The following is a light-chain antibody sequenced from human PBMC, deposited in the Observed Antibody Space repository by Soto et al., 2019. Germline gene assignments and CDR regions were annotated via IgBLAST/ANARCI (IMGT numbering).Light chain of an antibody. Sequence: DIVMTQSPDSLAVSLGERATINCKSSQSVLYSSNNKNYLAWYQQKPGQPPKLLIYWASTRESGVPDRFSGSGSVTEFTLTISSLQAEDVAVYYCQQYYSTPLTFGPGTKVDIK. J-gene: IGKJ3*01. CDR1: QSVLYSSNNKNY. CDR3: QQYYSTPLT. V-gene: IGKV4-1*01. CDR2: WAS.